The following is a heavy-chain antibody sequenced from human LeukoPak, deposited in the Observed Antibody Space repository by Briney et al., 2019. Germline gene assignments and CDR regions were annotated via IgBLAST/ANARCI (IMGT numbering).Heavy chain of an antibody. J-gene: IGHJ4*02. Sequence: ASVKVSCKASGYTFTSYDINWVRQATGQGLEWMGWMNPNSGNTGYAQKFQGRLTVTRDTSTSTVYMELSSLRSEDTAVYYCARAPGYYVQLWLVYWGQGTLVTVSS. CDR3: ARAPGYYVQLWLVY. CDR2: MNPNSGNT. D-gene: IGHD5-18*01. CDR1: GYTFTSYD. V-gene: IGHV1-8*02.